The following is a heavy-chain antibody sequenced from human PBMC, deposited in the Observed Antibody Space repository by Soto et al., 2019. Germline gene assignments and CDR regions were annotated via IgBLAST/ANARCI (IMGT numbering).Heavy chain of an antibody. CDR3: AKDHAARGIFGVVMGYYGMDV. Sequence: GGSLRLSCAASGFTFSSYAMSWVRQAPGKGLEWVSAISGSGGSTYYADSVKGRFTISRDNSKNTLYLQMNSLRAEDTAVYYCAKDHAARGIFGVVMGYYGMDVWGQGTTVTVSS. V-gene: IGHV3-23*01. CDR2: ISGSGGST. CDR1: GFTFSSYA. D-gene: IGHD3-3*01. J-gene: IGHJ6*02.